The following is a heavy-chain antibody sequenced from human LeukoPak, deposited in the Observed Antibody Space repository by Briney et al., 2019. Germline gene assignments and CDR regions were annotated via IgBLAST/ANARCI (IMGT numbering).Heavy chain of an antibody. CDR2: IYYSGST. CDR3: ASTSVVVVAATYYYYYGMGV. D-gene: IGHD2-15*01. Sequence: SETLSLTCTVPGGSISSSSYYWGWIRQPPGKGLEWIGSIYYSGSTYYNPSLKSRVTISVDTSKNQFSLKLSSVTAADTAVYYCASTSVVVVAATYYYYYGMGVWGQGTTVTVSS. J-gene: IGHJ6*02. CDR1: GGSISSSSYY. V-gene: IGHV4-39*01.